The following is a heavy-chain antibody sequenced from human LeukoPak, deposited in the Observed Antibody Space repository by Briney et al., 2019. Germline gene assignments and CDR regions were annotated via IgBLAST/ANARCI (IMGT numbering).Heavy chain of an antibody. J-gene: IGHJ4*02. CDR2: ISGSGGST. V-gene: IGHV3-23*01. Sequence: GGSLRLPCAASGFTFSSLAMTWVRQAPGKGLEWVSAISGSGGSTYYADSVKGRFTISRDNSKNTLYLQMNSLRAEDTAVYYCAKDLNQLTFDYWGQGTLVTVSS. D-gene: IGHD2-2*01. CDR1: GFTFSSLA. CDR3: AKDLNQLTFDY.